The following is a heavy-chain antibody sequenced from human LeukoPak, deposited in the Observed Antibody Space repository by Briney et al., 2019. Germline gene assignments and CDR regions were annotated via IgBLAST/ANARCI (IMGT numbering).Heavy chain of an antibody. CDR2: IYTSENT. D-gene: IGHD4-17*01. CDR3: AREGDYGDYSKSFYYLDV. CDR1: GGSITDYY. J-gene: IGHJ6*03. V-gene: IGHV4-4*07. Sequence: SETLSLTCTVSGGSITDYYWSWIRQPAGKGLEWIGRIYTSENTDYNPSLKSRVTMSVDMSTSQFSLRLTSVTAADTAVYYCAREGDYGDYSKSFYYLDVWGKGTTVTVSS.